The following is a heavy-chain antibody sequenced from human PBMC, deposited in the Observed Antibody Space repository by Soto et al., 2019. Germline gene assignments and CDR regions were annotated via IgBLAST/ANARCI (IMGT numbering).Heavy chain of an antibody. J-gene: IGHJ4*02. CDR3: ARKAGPTQFYYDS. V-gene: IGHV3-53*01. CDR1: GFTVSRHY. CDR2: IYAAGST. Sequence: PWGSLRISCASSGFTVSRHYISWVRQAPGKGLEWVSVIYAAGSTYYADSVKGRFTISRDNSKNIVYLQMDSLRAEDTAVYYCARKAGPTQFYYDSWGQGIRVTVSS. D-gene: IGHD4-4*01.